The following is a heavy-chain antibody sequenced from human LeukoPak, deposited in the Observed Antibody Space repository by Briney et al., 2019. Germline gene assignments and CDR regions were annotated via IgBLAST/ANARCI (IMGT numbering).Heavy chain of an antibody. D-gene: IGHD5-18*01. Sequence: GGSLRLSCAASGFTFSSYSMNWVRQAPGKGVEWVSSISSSSSYIYYADSVKGRFTISRDNAKNSLYLQMNSLRAEDTAVYYCAREHLQLGDAFDIWGQGTMVTVSS. J-gene: IGHJ3*02. V-gene: IGHV3-21*01. CDR1: GFTFSSYS. CDR3: AREHLQLGDAFDI. CDR2: ISSSSSYI.